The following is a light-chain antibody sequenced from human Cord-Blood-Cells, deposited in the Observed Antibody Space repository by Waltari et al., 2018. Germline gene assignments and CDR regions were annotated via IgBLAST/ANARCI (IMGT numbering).Light chain of an antibody. V-gene: IGLV6-57*01. CDR1: SGSIASNY. J-gene: IGLJ1*01. Sequence: NFMLTQPHSVSESPGKTVTISCTRSSGSIASNYVQWYQQRPGSSPTTVIYEDNQRPAGVPDRFSGSIESSSTSASLTISGLKTEDEADYYCQSYDSSNYVFGAGTKVTVL. CDR3: QSYDSSNYV. CDR2: EDN.